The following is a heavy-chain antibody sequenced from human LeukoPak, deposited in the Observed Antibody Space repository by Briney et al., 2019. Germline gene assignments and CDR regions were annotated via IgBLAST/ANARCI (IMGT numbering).Heavy chain of an antibody. CDR3: ARACLAVPAASAVDV. V-gene: IGHV1-2*02. J-gene: IGHJ6*04. CDR2: INPNSGGT. Sequence: ASVKVSCKASGYTFTGYYMHWVRQAPGQGLEWMGWINPNSGGTNYAQKFQGRVTMTRDTSISTAYMELSRLRSDDTAVYYCARACLAVPAASAVDVWGKGTTVTISS. CDR1: GYTFTGYY. D-gene: IGHD2-2*01.